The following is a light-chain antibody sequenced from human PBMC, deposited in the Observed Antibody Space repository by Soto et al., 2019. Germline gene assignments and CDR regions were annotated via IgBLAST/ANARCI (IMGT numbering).Light chain of an antibody. CDR2: DAS. CDR1: QSVNGL. J-gene: IGKJ1*01. Sequence: EIMLKQSPATLSLSPGERATLSCRASQSVNGLLGWYQQRPGQAPRLLISDASKRATGIPARFSGSGFETDFTLTISSLEPEDFAVYYCQQYNNWPPWTFGQGTKVDIK. V-gene: IGKV3-11*01. CDR3: QQYNNWPPWT.